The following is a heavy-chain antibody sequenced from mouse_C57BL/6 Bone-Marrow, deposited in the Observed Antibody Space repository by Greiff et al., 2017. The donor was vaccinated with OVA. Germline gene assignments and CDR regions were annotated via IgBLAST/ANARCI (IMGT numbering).Heavy chain of an antibody. CDR2: INPNNGGT. CDR3: ASGVWGYYYAMDY. CDR1: GYTFTDYN. D-gene: IGHD3-1*01. J-gene: IGHJ4*01. Sequence: VHVKQSGPELVKPGASVKMSCKASGYTFTDYNMHWVKQSHGKSLEWIGYINPNNGGTSYNQKFKGKATLTVNKSSSTAYMELRSLTSEDSAVYYCASGVWGYYYAMDYWGQGTSVTVSS. V-gene: IGHV1-22*01.